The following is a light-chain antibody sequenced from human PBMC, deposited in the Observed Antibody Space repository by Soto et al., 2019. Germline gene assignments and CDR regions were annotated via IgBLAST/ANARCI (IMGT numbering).Light chain of an antibody. J-gene: IGKJ1*01. Sequence: EIVLTQSPATLSSSPGERATLSCRASQTVSSKLAWYQHKPGQAPRLLIYDTSNRATGIPARFSGSGSGTDFTLTICSLEPEDFAVYYCHQRKSWPRTFGQGTKVDI. CDR3: HQRKSWPRT. V-gene: IGKV3-11*01. CDR1: QTVSSK. CDR2: DTS.